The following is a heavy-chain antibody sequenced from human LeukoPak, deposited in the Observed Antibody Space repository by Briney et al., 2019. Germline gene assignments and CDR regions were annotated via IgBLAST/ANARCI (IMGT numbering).Heavy chain of an antibody. D-gene: IGHD1-26*01. J-gene: IGHJ3*02. CDR2: IYYSGST. V-gene: IGHV4-59*01. Sequence: SETLSLTCTVSGGSISSYYWSWIRQPPGKGLEWIGYIYYSGSTNYNPSLKSRVTISVDTSKNQFSLKLSSVTAADTAVYYCASGSYSAFDIWGQGTMVTVSS. CDR1: GGSISSYY. CDR3: ASGSYSAFDI.